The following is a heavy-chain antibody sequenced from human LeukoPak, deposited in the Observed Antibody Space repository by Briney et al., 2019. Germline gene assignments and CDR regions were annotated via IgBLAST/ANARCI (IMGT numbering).Heavy chain of an antibody. J-gene: IGHJ6*04. V-gene: IGHV4-59*01. Sequence: SETLSLTCTVSGGSISSYYWSWIRQPPGKGLEWIGYIDYSGSTDYNPSLKSRVIISVDTSKNQFSLKLTSVTAADTAVYYCARDRELTGGYYYGMDVWGKGTTVTVSS. CDR3: ARDRELTGGYYYGMDV. CDR2: IDYSGST. D-gene: IGHD3-16*01. CDR1: GGSISSYY.